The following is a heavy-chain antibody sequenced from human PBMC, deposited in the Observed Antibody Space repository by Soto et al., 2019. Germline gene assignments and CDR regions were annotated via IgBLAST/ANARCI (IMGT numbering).Heavy chain of an antibody. V-gene: IGHV3-21*01. Sequence: GGSLRLSCAASGFTFSSYSMNWVRQAPRKGLEWVSSISSSSSYIYYADSVKGRFTISRDNAKNSLYLQMNSLRAEDTAVYYCARDGSLKWGYEGSFDYWGQGTLVTVSS. CDR3: ARDGSLKWGYEGSFDY. CDR2: ISSSSSYI. CDR1: GFTFSSYS. J-gene: IGHJ4*02. D-gene: IGHD5-12*01.